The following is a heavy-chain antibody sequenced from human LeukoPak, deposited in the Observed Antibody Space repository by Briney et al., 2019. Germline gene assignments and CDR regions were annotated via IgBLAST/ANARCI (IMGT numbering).Heavy chain of an antibody. CDR3: ARDNYYDSSGYYFSAFDI. J-gene: IGHJ3*02. Sequence: ASVKVSCKASGYTFTSYGISWVRQAPGQGLEWMGWISAYNGNTNYAQKLQARVTMTPDTSTSTAYMELRSLRSDATAVYYCARDNYYDSSGYYFSAFDIWGQGTMVTVSS. D-gene: IGHD3-22*01. V-gene: IGHV1-18*01. CDR2: ISAYNGNT. CDR1: GYTFTSYG.